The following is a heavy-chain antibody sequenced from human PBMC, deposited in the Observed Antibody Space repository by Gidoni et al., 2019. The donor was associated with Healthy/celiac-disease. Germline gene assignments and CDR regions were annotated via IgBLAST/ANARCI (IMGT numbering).Heavy chain of an antibody. V-gene: IGHV4-39*01. J-gene: IGHJ5*02. CDR1: GGSISSSSYY. D-gene: IGHD3-3*01. Sequence: QLQLQESGPGLVKPSETLSLTCTVSGGSISSSSYYWGWIRQPPGKGLEWIGSIYYSGSTYYNPSLKSRVTISVDTSKNQFSLKLSSVTAADTPVYYCARALTTIFGVASYNWFDPWGQGTLVTVSS. CDR2: IYYSGST. CDR3: ARALTTIFGVASYNWFDP.